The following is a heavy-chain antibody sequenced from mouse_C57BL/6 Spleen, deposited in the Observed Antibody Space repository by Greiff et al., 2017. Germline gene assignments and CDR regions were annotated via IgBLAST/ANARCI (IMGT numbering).Heavy chain of an antibody. D-gene: IGHD4-1*01. CDR2: IRNKANNHAT. CDR1: GFTFSDAW. V-gene: IGHV6-6*01. J-gene: IGHJ3*01. CDR3: TRPPLGKAWFAY. Sequence: EVKLQESGGGLVQPGGSMKLSCAASGFTFSDAWMDWVRQSPEKGLEWVAEIRNKANNHATYYAESVKGRFTISRDDSKSSVYLQMNSLRAEDTGIYYCTRPPLGKAWFAYWGQGTLVTVSA.